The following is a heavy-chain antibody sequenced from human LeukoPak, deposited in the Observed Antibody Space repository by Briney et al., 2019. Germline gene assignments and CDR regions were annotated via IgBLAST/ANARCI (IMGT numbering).Heavy chain of an antibody. J-gene: IGHJ6*03. CDR3: ARAQYYDILGAYYMDV. Sequence: PGGSLRLSCAASGFTVSSNYMSWVRQAPGKGLEWVSVIYSGGSTYYADSVKGRFTISRDNAKNSLYLQMNSLRAEDTAVYYCARAQYYDILGAYYMDVWGKGTTVTVSS. CDR1: GFTVSSNY. D-gene: IGHD3-9*01. CDR2: IYSGGST. V-gene: IGHV3-66*01.